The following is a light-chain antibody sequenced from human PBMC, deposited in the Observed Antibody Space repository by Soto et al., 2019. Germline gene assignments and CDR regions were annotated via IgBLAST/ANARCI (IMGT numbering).Light chain of an antibody. Sequence: EIVLTQSPGTLSLSPGERATLSCRASQSVRSNFLAWFQQRPGQAPRLLIFGASTRATGIPDRFSGSGSGTDFILTISRLGPEDFAMYYCQHYGDSTWTFGQGTKVEIK. CDR1: QSVRSNF. CDR2: GAS. J-gene: IGKJ1*01. V-gene: IGKV3-20*01. CDR3: QHYGDSTWT.